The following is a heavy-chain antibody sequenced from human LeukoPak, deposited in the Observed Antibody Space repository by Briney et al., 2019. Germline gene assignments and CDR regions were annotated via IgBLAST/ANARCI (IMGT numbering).Heavy chain of an antibody. V-gene: IGHV4-61*09. J-gene: IGHJ4*02. D-gene: IGHD4-17*01. Sequence: SETLSLTCTVSGGSISSSSYYWSWIRQPAGKGLEWIGHIYSSGSTNYNPSLKSRVTISVDTSKNQFSLKLSSVTAADTAVYYCAREGNGYDDYYFDHWGQGTLVTVSS. CDR3: AREGNGYDDYYFDH. CDR1: GGSISSSSYY. CDR2: IYSSGST.